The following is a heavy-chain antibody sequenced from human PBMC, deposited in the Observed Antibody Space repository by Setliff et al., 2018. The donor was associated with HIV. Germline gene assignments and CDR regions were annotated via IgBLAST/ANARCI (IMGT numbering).Heavy chain of an antibody. J-gene: IGHJ4*02. CDR2: IYHSGST. Sequence: NPSETLSLTCNVSGYSISSGYYWGWIRQPPGKGLEWIGSIYHSGSTYYNPSLKSRVTISVDTSKNQFSLKLTSVTAADTAVYYCARTLRAAAMGYFDYWGQGTLVTVSS. V-gene: IGHV4-38-2*02. D-gene: IGHD5-18*01. CDR1: GYSISSGYY. CDR3: ARTLRAAAMGYFDY.